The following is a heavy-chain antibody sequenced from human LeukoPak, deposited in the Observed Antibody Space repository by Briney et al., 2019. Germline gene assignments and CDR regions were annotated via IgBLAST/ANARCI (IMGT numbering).Heavy chain of an antibody. CDR1: GFTFSNYA. CDR3: AKAGVWLGELLQTSADNWFDP. V-gene: IGHV3-23*01. D-gene: IGHD3-10*01. CDR2: ISGSGGST. Sequence: GGSLRLSCAASGFTFSNYAMSWVRQAPGKGLEWVSVISGSGGSTYYADSVKGRFTISRDNPKNTLYLQMNSLRAEDTAVYYCAKAGVWLGELLQTSADNWFDPWGQGTLVTVSS. J-gene: IGHJ5*02.